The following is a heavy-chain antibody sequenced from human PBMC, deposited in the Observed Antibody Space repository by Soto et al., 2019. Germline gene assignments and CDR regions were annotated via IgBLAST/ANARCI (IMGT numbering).Heavy chain of an antibody. Sequence: EVQLLESGGGLVQPGGSLRLSCVASGFTFKNYDMRWVRQAPGKGLEWVSGISGSGAITYYADSVRGRFTISRGNSKNTLYLQLNSLRAEDTAIYYCAKDRQFRSYYESAGHYNNWGQGTLVTVSS. CDR3: AKDRQFRSYYESAGHYNN. J-gene: IGHJ4*02. D-gene: IGHD3-10*01. CDR2: ISGSGAIT. V-gene: IGHV3-23*01. CDR1: GFTFKNYD.